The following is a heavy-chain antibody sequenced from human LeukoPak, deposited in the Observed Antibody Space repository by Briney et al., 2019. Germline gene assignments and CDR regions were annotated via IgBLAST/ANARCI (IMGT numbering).Heavy chain of an antibody. CDR1: GFTFSSYS. D-gene: IGHD3-22*01. V-gene: IGHV3-48*04. CDR2: ISSSSSTI. Sequence: GGSLRLSCAASGFTFSSYSMNWVRQAPGKGLEWVSYISSSSSTIYYADSVKGRFTISRDNAKNSLHLQMNSLRAEDTAVYYCARDGTYYYDSSGPNAFDIWGQGTMVTVSS. CDR3: ARDGTYYYDSSGPNAFDI. J-gene: IGHJ3*02.